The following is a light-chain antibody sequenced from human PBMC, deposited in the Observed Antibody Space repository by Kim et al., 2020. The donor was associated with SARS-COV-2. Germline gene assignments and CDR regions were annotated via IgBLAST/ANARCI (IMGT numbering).Light chain of an antibody. CDR1: QSIGTY. V-gene: IGKV3-11*01. J-gene: IGKJ4*01. Sequence: EIVLTQSPVTLSLSPGERAPLSCRASQSIGTYLAWYQQKPGQAPRLVLYDVSNRATGIPGRFSGSGSGTDFTLTISSLDPEDFAVYYCQQRSDWPLTFGGGTKLEI. CDR3: QQRSDWPLT. CDR2: DVS.